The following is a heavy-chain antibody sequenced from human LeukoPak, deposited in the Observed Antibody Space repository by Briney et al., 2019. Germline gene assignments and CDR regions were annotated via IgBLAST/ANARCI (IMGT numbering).Heavy chain of an antibody. Sequence: SETLSLTCTVSGGSISSYYWSWIRQPPGKGLEWIGYIYYSGSTNYNPSLKSRVAISVDTSKNQFSLKLSSVTAADTAVYYCARGCVYGSGEYYFDYWGQGTLVTVSS. D-gene: IGHD3-10*01. J-gene: IGHJ4*02. CDR1: GGSISSYY. V-gene: IGHV4-59*01. CDR3: ARGCVYGSGEYYFDY. CDR2: IYYSGST.